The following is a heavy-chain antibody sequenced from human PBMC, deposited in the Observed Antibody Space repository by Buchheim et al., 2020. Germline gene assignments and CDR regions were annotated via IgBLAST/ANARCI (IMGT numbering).Heavy chain of an antibody. V-gene: IGHV3-23*01. Sequence: EVQLLESGGGLVQPGGSLRLSCAASGFTFSSYAMSWVRQAPGKGLEWLSAISGSGGSTYYADSVKGRFTITSDNSKNTLDLQMNSLRAEDTAVYYCAKTGGYSSGWYSYYFDYWGQGTL. J-gene: IGHJ4*02. CDR1: GFTFSSYA. D-gene: IGHD6-19*01. CDR2: ISGSGGST. CDR3: AKTGGYSSGWYSYYFDY.